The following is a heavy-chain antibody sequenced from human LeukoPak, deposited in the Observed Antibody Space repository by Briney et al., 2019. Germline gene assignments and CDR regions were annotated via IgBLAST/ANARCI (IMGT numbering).Heavy chain of an antibody. J-gene: IGHJ5*02. CDR3: ARDNSVREEAWWFNP. Sequence: ASVKVSCKASGYTFTSYYMHWVRQAPGQGPEWMGVISPSGGSTTYAQKFQGRVTLTRDMSTSTDYLELSSLRSEDTAVYYCARDNSVREEAWWFNPWGQGTLVTVSS. V-gene: IGHV1-46*01. CDR2: ISPSGGST. D-gene: IGHD3-10*01. CDR1: GYTFTSYY.